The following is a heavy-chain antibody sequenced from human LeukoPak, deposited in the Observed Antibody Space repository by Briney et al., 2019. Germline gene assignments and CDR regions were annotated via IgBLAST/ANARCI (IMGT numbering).Heavy chain of an antibody. CDR2: IKSKTDGGAT. J-gene: IGHJ4*02. D-gene: IGHD3-22*01. CDR1: GFTFSNAW. V-gene: IGHV3-15*01. CDR3: TTEAYYYDSGAIKYFDY. Sequence: KPGGSLRLSCAASGFTFSNAWMSWIRQAPGKGLEWVGRIKSKTDGGATHYAAPGKGRFTISRDDSKNTLYLQMNSLKTEDTAVYYCTTEAYYYDSGAIKYFDYWGQGTLVTVSS.